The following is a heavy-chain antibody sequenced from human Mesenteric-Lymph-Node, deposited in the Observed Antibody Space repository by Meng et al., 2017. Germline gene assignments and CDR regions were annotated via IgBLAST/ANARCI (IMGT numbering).Heavy chain of an antibody. V-gene: IGHV3-7*01. D-gene: IGHD1-26*01. CDR2: IKQDGSEK. Sequence: GESLKISCAASGFTFSSYWMSWVRQAPGKGLEWVANIKQDGSEKYYVDSVKGRFTISRDNAKNSLYLQMNSLRAEDTAVYYCARSNRGSFFYYFDYWGQGNRV. J-gene: IGHJ4*02. CDR1: GFTFSSYW. CDR3: ARSNRGSFFYYFDY.